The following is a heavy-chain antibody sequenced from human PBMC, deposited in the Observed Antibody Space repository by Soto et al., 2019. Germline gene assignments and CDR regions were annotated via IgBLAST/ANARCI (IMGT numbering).Heavy chain of an antibody. V-gene: IGHV3-11*01. D-gene: IGHD2-2*01. CDR2: ISSSGSTI. J-gene: IGHJ4*02. CDR1: GFTFTDYY. Sequence: PGGSLRLSCAASGFTFTDYYMSWIRQAPGKGLEWVSYISSSGSTIYYADSVKGRFTISRDNAKNSLYLQMNSLRAEDTAVYYCAKWARSAAHFASNSDYGGQGTLVTASS. CDR3: AKWARSAAHFASNSDY.